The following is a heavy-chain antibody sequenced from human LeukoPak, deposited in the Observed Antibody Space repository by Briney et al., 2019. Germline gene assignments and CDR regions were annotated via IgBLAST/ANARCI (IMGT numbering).Heavy chain of an antibody. D-gene: IGHD2-2*01. V-gene: IGHV3-23*01. CDR3: AKDPYCSSVNCYGGGDY. Sequence: GGSLRLSCVDSGLTFSSHAMNWVRQAPGKGLEWVSGISGSGVSTYYADSVKGRFTISRDNSKNTLYLQMTSLRAEDTAIYYCAKDPYCSSVNCYGGGDYWGQGTLVTVSS. J-gene: IGHJ4*02. CDR2: ISGSGVST. CDR1: GLTFSSHA.